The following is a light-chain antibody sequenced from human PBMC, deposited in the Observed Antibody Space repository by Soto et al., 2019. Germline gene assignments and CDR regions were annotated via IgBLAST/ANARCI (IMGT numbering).Light chain of an antibody. CDR1: QSVSSSY. Sequence: EIVLTQSPGTLSLSPGERATLSCRASQSVSSSYLAWYQQKPGQAPRPLIYGASSRAIGIPDRFSGSGSGTEFTLTISRLEPEDFALYYCQQCGSSPWTFGQGTKVEIK. V-gene: IGKV3-20*01. CDR3: QQCGSSPWT. CDR2: GAS. J-gene: IGKJ1*01.